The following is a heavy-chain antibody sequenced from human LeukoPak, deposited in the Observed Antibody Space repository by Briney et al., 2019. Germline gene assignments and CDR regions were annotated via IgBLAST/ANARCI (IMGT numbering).Heavy chain of an antibody. D-gene: IGHD5-18*01. V-gene: IGHV3-21*01. J-gene: IGHJ4*02. CDR2: ISSSSSYI. CDR1: GFTLSSYS. Sequence: GGSLTLSCAASGFTLSSYSMNWVRQAPGKGREWVSSISSSSSYIFYADSVKGRFTISRDNAKNSLYLQMNSLRAEDTAVYYCARGGYSYDYYFDYWGQGTLVTVSS. CDR3: ARGGYSYDYYFDY.